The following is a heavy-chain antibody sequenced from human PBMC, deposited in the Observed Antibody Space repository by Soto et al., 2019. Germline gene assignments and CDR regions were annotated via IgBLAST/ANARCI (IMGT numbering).Heavy chain of an antibody. V-gene: IGHV4-38-2*01. CDR1: GYSISSCYH. Sequence: SETLSLTCAVSGYSISSCYHWGWSRPPPGKGLEWLGSVHHSGSTYYNPSIKSRLTISVDKSKNQFSLNLTSVTAADTAVYYCARQDRVVVAGRWFDPWGQGTLVTVSS. J-gene: IGHJ5*02. CDR3: ARQDRVVVAGRWFDP. CDR2: VHHSGST. D-gene: IGHD2-15*01.